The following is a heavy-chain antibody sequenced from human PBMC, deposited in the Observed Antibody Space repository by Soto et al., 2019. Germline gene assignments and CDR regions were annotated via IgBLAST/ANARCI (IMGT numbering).Heavy chain of an antibody. V-gene: IGHV4-59*01. CDR2: IYYSGNT. CDR3: ARRSYYDSSGFHWYFEL. Sequence: QVQLQESGPGLVKPSETLSLTCTVSGGSISSYYWTWLRQPPGKGLEWIGYIYYSGNTNYNPSLKSRVTISVDTTKTQCSLKLNSVTAADTAVYYCARRSYYDSSGFHWYFELWGRGTLVTVSS. J-gene: IGHJ2*01. D-gene: IGHD3-22*01. CDR1: GGSISSYY.